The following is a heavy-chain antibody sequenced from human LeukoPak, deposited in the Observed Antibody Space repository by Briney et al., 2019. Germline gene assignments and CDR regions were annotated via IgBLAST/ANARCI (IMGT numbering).Heavy chain of an antibody. CDR1: GFTFSSYA. D-gene: IGHD2-2*02. CDR3: AVRQCSSTSCYKEWFDP. V-gene: IGHV3-23*01. Sequence: GGSLRLSCAASGFTFSSYAMSRVRQAPGKGLEWVSAISGSGGSTYYADSVKGRFTISRDNSRNTLYLQMNSLRAEDTAVYYCAVRQCSSTSCYKEWFDPWGQGTLVTVSS. J-gene: IGHJ5*02. CDR2: ISGSGGST.